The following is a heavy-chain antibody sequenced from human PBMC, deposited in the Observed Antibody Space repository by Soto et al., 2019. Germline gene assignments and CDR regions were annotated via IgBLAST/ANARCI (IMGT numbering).Heavy chain of an antibody. CDR2: ISSSSSYI. V-gene: IGHV3-21*01. J-gene: IGHJ4*02. CDR1: GFTFSSYS. Sequence: PGGSLRLSCAASGFTFSSYSMNWVRQAPGKGLEWVSSISSSSSYIYYADSVKGRFTISRDNAKNSLYLQMNSLRAEDTAVYYCARDFGSSGRVDYWGQGTLVTVSS. CDR3: ARDFGSSGRVDY. D-gene: IGHD6-19*01.